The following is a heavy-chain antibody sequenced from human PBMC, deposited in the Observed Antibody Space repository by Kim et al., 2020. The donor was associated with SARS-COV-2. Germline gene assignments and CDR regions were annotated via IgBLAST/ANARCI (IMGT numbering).Heavy chain of an antibody. CDR2: IIPIFGTA. D-gene: IGHD2-2*01. Sequence: SVKVSCKASGGTFSSYAISWVRQAPGQGLEWMGGIIPIFGTANYAQKFQGRVTITADKSTSTAYMELSSLRSEDTAVYYCARRLTPSADCSSTSCYGYGMDVWGQGTMVTVSS. CDR3: ARRLTPSADCSSTSCYGYGMDV. V-gene: IGHV1-69*06. CDR1: GGTFSSYA. J-gene: IGHJ6*02.